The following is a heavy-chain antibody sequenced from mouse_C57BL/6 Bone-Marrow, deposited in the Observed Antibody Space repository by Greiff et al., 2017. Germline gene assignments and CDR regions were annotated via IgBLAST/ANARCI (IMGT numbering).Heavy chain of an antibody. CDR1: GYTFTSYW. V-gene: IGHV1-64*01. Sequence: QVQLQQPGAELVKPGASVKLSCKASGYTFTSYWMHWVKQRPGQGLEWIGMIHPNSGSTNYNEKFTSKDTLTVDKSSSTAYMHLSSLTSEDSAVXYFALLSYDRTVFAYWGQGTLVTVSA. J-gene: IGHJ3*01. D-gene: IGHD2-1*01. CDR3: ALLSYDRTVFAY. CDR2: IHPNSGST.